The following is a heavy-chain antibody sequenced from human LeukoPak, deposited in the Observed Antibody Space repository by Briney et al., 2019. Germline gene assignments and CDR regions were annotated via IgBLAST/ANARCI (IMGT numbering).Heavy chain of an antibody. CDR1: GGSIGSYY. Sequence: SETLSLTCTVSGGSIGSYYWSWIRQPPGKGLEWIAYFYYNGSTKYNPSLKSRVTISVDTSKNQFSLKLSSVTAADTAVYYCARDGYCSGGTCYSDNWFDPWGQGTLVTVSS. J-gene: IGHJ5*02. CDR2: FYYNGST. D-gene: IGHD2-15*01. V-gene: IGHV4-59*01. CDR3: ARDGYCSGGTCYSDNWFDP.